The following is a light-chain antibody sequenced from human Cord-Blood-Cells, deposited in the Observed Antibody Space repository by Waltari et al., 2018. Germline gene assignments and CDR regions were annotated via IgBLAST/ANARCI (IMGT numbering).Light chain of an antibody. CDR3: QQYGSSPLT. V-gene: IGKV3-20*01. Sequence: EIVLPQYPGTLSLSPGERATPSCRASQSVSSSYLAWYQQKPSQAPRLLIYGASSRATGIPDRFSGSGSGTDFTLTISRLEPEDFAVYYCQQYGSSPLTFGGGTKVEIK. CDR1: QSVSSSY. CDR2: GAS. J-gene: IGKJ4*01.